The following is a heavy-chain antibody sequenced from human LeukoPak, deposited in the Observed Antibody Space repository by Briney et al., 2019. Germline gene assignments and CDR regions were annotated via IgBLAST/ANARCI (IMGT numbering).Heavy chain of an antibody. J-gene: IGHJ4*02. V-gene: IGHV3-48*01. CDR2: ISSSSSTM. D-gene: IGHD1-1*01. Sequence: GSLRLSCAASGFTFRTYSMSWVRQAPGKGLEWVSYISSSSSTMHYADSVKGRFTISRDNAKNSLYLQMNSLRAEDTAVYYCARDLNWNRERAFDYWGQGTLVTVSS. CDR3: ARDLNWNRERAFDY. CDR1: GFTFRTYS.